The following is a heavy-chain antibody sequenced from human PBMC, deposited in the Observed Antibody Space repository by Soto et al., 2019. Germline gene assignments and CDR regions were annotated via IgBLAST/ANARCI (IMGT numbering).Heavy chain of an antibody. J-gene: IGHJ6*02. Sequence: GGSLRLSCAASGFTVSSKYMSWVRQAPGKGLEWVSLINRGGSKYYADSVKGRFTISRDNSKNTLYLQMNSLRAEDTAVYYCARDEESGSYYYYGMDVWGQGTTVTGSS. CDR2: INRGGSK. CDR1: GFTVSSKY. CDR3: ARDEESGSYYYYGMDV. V-gene: IGHV3-66*02. D-gene: IGHD1-26*01.